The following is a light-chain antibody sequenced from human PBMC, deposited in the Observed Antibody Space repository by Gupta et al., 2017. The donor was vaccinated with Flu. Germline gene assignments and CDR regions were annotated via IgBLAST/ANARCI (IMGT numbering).Light chain of an antibody. Sequence: SHELTLPPSVSVSPGQTARVTCPGDTLPKQFAYWYQQKPGQAPVLIIYKDNERPSGIPGRFSGSTSGTTATLTISGVQAEDEADYYCPSVDTSGIQGVFGGGTKLTVL. CDR1: TLPKQF. CDR3: PSVDTSGIQGV. J-gene: IGLJ2*01. V-gene: IGLV3-25*02. CDR2: KDN.